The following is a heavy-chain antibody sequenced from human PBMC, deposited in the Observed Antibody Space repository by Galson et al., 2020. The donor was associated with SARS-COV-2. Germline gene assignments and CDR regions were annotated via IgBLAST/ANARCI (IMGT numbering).Heavy chain of an antibody. V-gene: IGHV4-31*03. J-gene: IGHJ3*02. D-gene: IGHD1-26*01. CDR3: ARRPSVGAPPHQTPRSFDI. Sequence: ASETLSLTCTVSGGSISSGGCYWSWVRQHPGKGLEWIGYIYYSGSTYYNPSLKSRVTISLDTSKNQFSLNLSSVTAADTAVYYCARRPSVGAPPHQTPRSFDIWGQGTMVTVSS. CDR1: GGSISSGGCY. CDR2: IYYSGST.